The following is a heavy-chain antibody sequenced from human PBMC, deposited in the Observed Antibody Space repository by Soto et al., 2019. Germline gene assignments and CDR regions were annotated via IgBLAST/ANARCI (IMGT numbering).Heavy chain of an antibody. J-gene: IGHJ6*02. D-gene: IGHD6-19*01. V-gene: IGHV1-46*01. CDR2: INPGGGSA. CDR1: GNTITKYY. Sequence: QVELVQSGAEVKEPGASVTISCKASGNTITKYYIHWVRQAPGRGLEWMGIINPGGGSASYAQKFQGRVTVYRDTSTGTVYMDLSSLRSEDTAVYYCARDTSGWSLYGMDVWGQGTTVTVSS. CDR3: ARDTSGWSLYGMDV.